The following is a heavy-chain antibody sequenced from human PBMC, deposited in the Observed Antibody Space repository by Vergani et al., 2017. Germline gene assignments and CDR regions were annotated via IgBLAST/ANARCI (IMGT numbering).Heavy chain of an antibody. CDR3: ARGPSVVQGHYIYYYSGFMDV. J-gene: IGHJ6*03. CDR1: GDSMNNYN. D-gene: IGHD3-22*01. V-gene: IGHV4-59*01. Sequence: QVHLQEAGPGLVKPAETLSLTCPVFGDSMNNYNWNWIRQTPGKGLEWIGYIYLGGATTYNPSLVSRFSLSADTSKNQFSLQLTSVTAADTAVYYCARGPSVVQGHYIYYYSGFMDVWGKGTTVTVSS. CDR2: IYLGGAT.